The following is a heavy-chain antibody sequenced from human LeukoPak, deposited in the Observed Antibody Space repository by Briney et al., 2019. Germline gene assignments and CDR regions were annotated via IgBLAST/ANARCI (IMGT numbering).Heavy chain of an antibody. J-gene: IGHJ4*02. CDR2: IYTPGST. V-gene: IGHV3-53*01. D-gene: IGHD1-14*01. CDR3: ARGFGITEYFDY. Sequence: GGSLRLSCAASGFTVSSNYMSWVRQAPGKGLECVSVIYTPGSTYYAASVKRRFTISTYNSQNTLYLQMNSLRAEDTAVYYCARGFGITEYFDYWGQGTLVTVSS. CDR1: GFTVSSNY.